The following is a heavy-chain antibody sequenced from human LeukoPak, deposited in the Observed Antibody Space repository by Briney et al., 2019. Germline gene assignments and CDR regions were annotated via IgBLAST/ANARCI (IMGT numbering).Heavy chain of an antibody. Sequence: SVKVSCKASGFIFSRSAVQWVRQARGQRLEWIGWIVVGSGNTNYAQKFQERVTMTRDMSTGTAYMELSSLRSEDTAVYYCAKGRRWDRYGGVDAFDIWGQGTMVTVSS. CDR1: GFIFSRSA. CDR3: AKGRRWDRYGGVDAFDI. J-gene: IGHJ3*02. V-gene: IGHV1-58*01. CDR2: IVVGSGNT. D-gene: IGHD4-23*01.